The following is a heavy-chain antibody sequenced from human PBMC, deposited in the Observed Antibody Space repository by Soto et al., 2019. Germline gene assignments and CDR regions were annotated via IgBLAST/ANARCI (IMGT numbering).Heavy chain of an antibody. CDR1: GGTFSSYT. CDR3: ASWSGGYDWGYFDY. Sequence: ASVTVCCKASGGTFSSYTISWVRQAPGQGLEWMGRIIPILGIANYAQKFQGRVTITADKSTSTAYMELSSLRSEDTAVYYCASWSGGYDWGYFDYWGQGTLVTVSS. CDR2: IIPILGIA. V-gene: IGHV1-69*02. J-gene: IGHJ4*02. D-gene: IGHD5-12*01.